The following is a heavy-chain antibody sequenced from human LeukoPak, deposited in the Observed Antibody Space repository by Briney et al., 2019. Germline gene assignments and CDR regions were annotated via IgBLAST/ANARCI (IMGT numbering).Heavy chain of an antibody. CDR1: GFTFSSYG. V-gene: IGHV3-33*06. CDR2: IWYDGSNK. Sequence: GGSLRLSCAASGFTFSSYGMHWVRQAPGKGLEWVAVIWYDGSNKYYADSVKGRFTISRDNSKNTLYLQMNSLRAEDTAVYYCAKDVAYSSGWYCCFDYWGQGTLVTVSS. J-gene: IGHJ4*02. CDR3: AKDVAYSSGWYCCFDY. D-gene: IGHD6-19*01.